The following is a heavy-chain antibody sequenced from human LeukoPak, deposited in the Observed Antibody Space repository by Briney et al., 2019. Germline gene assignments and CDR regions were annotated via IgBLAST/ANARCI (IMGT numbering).Heavy chain of an antibody. Sequence: SETLSLTCTVSGGSISSSSYYWGWIWQPPGKGLEWIGSIYYSGSTYYNPSLKSRVTISVDTSKNQFSLKLSSVTAADTAVYYCARDTPLRYFDWLLPNAFDIWGQGTMVTVSS. J-gene: IGHJ3*02. CDR2: IYYSGST. CDR3: ARDTPLRYFDWLLPNAFDI. CDR1: GGSISSSSYY. D-gene: IGHD3-9*01. V-gene: IGHV4-39*07.